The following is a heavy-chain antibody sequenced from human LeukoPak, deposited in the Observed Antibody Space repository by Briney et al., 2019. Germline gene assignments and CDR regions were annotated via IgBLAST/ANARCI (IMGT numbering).Heavy chain of an antibody. J-gene: IGHJ4*02. Sequence: HPGGSLRLSCAASGFTVSSNYMSWVRQAPGKGLEWVSVIYSGGSAYYADSVKGRFTISRDNSKNTLYLQMNSLRAEDAAVYYCASAGETPFDYWGQGTLVTVSS. V-gene: IGHV3-66*02. CDR1: GFTVSSNY. CDR2: IYSGGSA. D-gene: IGHD7-27*01. CDR3: ASAGETPFDY.